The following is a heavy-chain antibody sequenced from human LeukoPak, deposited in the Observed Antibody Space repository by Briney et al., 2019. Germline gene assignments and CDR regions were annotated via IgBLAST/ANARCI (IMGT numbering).Heavy chain of an antibody. CDR1: GLSIGDNS. CDR2: ISWDESTT. Sequence: GGSLRLSCAASGLSIGDNSMHWVRQPPGKGLEWVSLISWDESTTYYSDSVKGRFTVSRDSSKNSLYLQMNSLSAADTAVYYCARSDWLDPWGQGTLVTVPS. J-gene: IGHJ5*02. V-gene: IGHV3-43D*03. CDR3: ARSDWLDP.